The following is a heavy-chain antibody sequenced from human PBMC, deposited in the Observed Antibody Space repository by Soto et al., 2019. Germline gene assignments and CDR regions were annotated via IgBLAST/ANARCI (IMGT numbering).Heavy chain of an antibody. CDR1: SRSISSSSYY. CDR2: IYYSGSS. D-gene: IGHD3-10*01. J-gene: IGHJ4*02. Sequence: SETLSLTSTVSSRSISSSSYYWDWIRQTPKKGREWIGGIYYSGSSYYNPSLKSRVTISVDTSKNQFSLKLSSVTAADTAVYYCARGTMVRGVTDDYYFDYWGQGTLVTVSS. CDR3: ARGTMVRGVTDDYYFDY. V-gene: IGHV4-39*01.